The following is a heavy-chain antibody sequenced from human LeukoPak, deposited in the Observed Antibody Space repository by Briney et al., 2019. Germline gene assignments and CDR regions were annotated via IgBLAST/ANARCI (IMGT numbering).Heavy chain of an antibody. J-gene: IGHJ3*02. V-gene: IGHV1-18*01. D-gene: IGHD6-19*01. CDR3: ARDRPYSSGWIGGAFDI. CDR2: ISAYNGNT. CDR1: GYTFTSYG. Sequence: APVKVSCKASGYTFTSYGISWVRQAPGQGLEWMGWISAYNGNTNYAQKLQGRVTMTTDTSTSTAYMELRSLRSDDTAVYYCARDRPYSSGWIGGAFDIWGQGTMVTVSS.